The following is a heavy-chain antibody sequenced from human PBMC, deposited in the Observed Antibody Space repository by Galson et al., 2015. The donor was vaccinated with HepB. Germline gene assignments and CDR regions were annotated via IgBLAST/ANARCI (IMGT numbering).Heavy chain of an antibody. CDR3: AKEPMTPGGMDV. D-gene: IGHD2-15*01. CDR2: KSYDGSNK. V-gene: IGHV3-30*18. J-gene: IGHJ6*02. Sequence: SLRLSCAASGFTFSSYGMHWVRQAPGKGLEWVAVKSYDGSNKYYADSVKGRFTISRDNSKNTLYLQMNSLRAEDTAVYYCAKEPMTPGGMDVWGQGTTVTVSS. CDR1: GFTFSSYG.